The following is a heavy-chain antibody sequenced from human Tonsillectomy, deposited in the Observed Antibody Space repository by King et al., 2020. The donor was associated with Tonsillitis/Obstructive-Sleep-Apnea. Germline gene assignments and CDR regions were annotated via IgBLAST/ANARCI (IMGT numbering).Heavy chain of an antibody. J-gene: IGHJ5*02. CDR1: GFSLSTSGVG. CDR2: IYWDDDK. V-gene: IGHV2-5*02. Sequence: TSKESGPTLVKPTQTLTLTCTFSGFSLSTSGVGVGWIRQPPGKALEWLALIYWDDDKRYSPSLKSRLTITKYTSKNPVVLTMTNMDPVDTATYYCAHVLTSAGYSSSWYWFDPWGQGTLVTVSS. CDR3: AHVLTSAGYSSSWYWFDP. D-gene: IGHD6-13*01.